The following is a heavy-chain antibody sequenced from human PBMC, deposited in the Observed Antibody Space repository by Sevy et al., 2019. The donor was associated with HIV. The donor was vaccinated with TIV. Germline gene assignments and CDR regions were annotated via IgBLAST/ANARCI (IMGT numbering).Heavy chain of an antibody. Sequence: GESLKISCKGSGYSFTNYWNAWVRQMPGKGLEWMGIIYPGDSDIRYNPSFQGQVTISADKSMNTAYLQWGSLKASDTAMYYCARRSSGAIWYFDLWGRGTLVTVSS. CDR1: GYSFTNYW. CDR3: ARRSSGAIWYFDL. J-gene: IGHJ2*01. D-gene: IGHD3-10*01. CDR2: IYPGDSDI. V-gene: IGHV5-51*01.